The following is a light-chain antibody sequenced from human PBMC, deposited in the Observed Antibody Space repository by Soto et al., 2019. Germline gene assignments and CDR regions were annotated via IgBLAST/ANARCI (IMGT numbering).Light chain of an antibody. V-gene: IGKV3-20*01. Sequence: DIVLTQSPCTLSLSPGPRPTLCCRASQSVSSYLAWYQQKPGQAPRLLIYGASSRATGIPDRFSGSVSGTDFTLTISRLETEEFAVYDCQQYGSSLWTFGQGTKVDI. CDR1: QSVSSY. J-gene: IGKJ1*01. CDR2: GAS. CDR3: QQYGSSLWT.